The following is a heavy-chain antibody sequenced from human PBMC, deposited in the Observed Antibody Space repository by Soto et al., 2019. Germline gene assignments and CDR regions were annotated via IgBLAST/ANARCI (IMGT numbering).Heavy chain of an antibody. CDR1: GGSISSGDYY. CDR2: IYYSGST. J-gene: IGHJ4*02. D-gene: IGHD6-6*01. V-gene: IGHV4-30-4*01. Sequence: SETLSLTCTVSGGSISSGDYYWSWIRQPPGKGLEWIGYIYYSGSTYYNPSLKSRVTISVDTSKNQFSLKLSSVTAADTAVYYCARESSSSMSPFDYWGQGTLVTVS. CDR3: ARESSSSMSPFDY.